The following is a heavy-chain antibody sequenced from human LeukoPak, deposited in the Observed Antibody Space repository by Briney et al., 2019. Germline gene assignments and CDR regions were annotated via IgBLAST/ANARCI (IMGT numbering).Heavy chain of an antibody. CDR1: GFTFDDYA. V-gene: IGHV3-9*01. Sequence: GRSLRLSCAASGFTFDDYAMHWVRQAPGKGLEWVSGISWNSGSLGYADSVKGRFTISRDNAKNSLYLQMNSLRAEDTALYYCAKDSLLNPSSSWYDYWGQGTLVTVPS. J-gene: IGHJ4*02. CDR2: ISWNSGSL. D-gene: IGHD6-13*01. CDR3: AKDSLLNPSSSWYDY.